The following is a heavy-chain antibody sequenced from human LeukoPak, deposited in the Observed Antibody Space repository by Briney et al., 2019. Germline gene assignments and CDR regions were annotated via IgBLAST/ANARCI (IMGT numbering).Heavy chain of an antibody. CDR2: ISGSGGST. D-gene: IGHD6-19*01. CDR3: ARDRLVAGIDY. Sequence: GGSLRLSCAACGFTFSSYGMSWVRQAPGKGLEWVSAISGSGGSTYYADSVKGRFTISRDNSKNTLYLQMNSLRAEDTAVYYCARDRLVAGIDYWGQGTLVTVSS. CDR1: GFTFSSYG. V-gene: IGHV3-23*01. J-gene: IGHJ4*02.